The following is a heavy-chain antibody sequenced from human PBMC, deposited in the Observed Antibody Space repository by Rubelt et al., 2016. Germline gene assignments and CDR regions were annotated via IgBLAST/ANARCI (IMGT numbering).Heavy chain of an antibody. J-gene: IGHJ4*02. CDR1: GYTFTSYY. CDR3: AREQETTVTIEGVLGY. Sequence: QVQLVQSGAEVKKPGASVKVSCKASGYTFTSYYMHWVRQAPGQGLAWMGIINTSGGITSYAQKFQGRVTMTRETSTSTVYMELSSLRSEDTAVYYCAREQETTVTIEGVLGYWGQGTLVTVSS. V-gene: IGHV1-46*01. D-gene: IGHD4-17*01. CDR2: INTSGGIT.